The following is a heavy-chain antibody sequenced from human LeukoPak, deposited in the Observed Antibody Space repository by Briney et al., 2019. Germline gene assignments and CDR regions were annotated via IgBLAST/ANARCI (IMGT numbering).Heavy chain of an antibody. V-gene: IGHV3-7*03. Sequence: GGSLRLSCAASGFTFSSYWLSWVRQAPGKGLEWVATMSPGGTQKYYVDSVEGRFAVSRDNARNSLYLQMNSLRAEDTAVYYCARYFTAVASTVRLDYWGQGTLVTVSS. CDR3: ARYFTAVASTVRLDY. D-gene: IGHD6-19*01. CDR2: MSPGGTQK. J-gene: IGHJ4*02. CDR1: GFTFSSYW.